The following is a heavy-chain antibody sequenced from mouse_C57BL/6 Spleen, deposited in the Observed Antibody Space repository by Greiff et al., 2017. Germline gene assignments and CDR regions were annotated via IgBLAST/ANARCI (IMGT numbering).Heavy chain of an antibody. CDR1: GYSFTDYN. Sequence: EVQLQESGPELVKPGASVKISCKASGYSFTDYNMNWVKQSNGKSLEWIGVINPNYGTTSYNQKFKGKATLTVDQSSSTAYMQLNSLTSEDSAVYYCAREMVTGASYAMDYWGQGTSVTVSS. J-gene: IGHJ4*01. CDR3: AREMVTGASYAMDY. CDR2: INPNYGTT. D-gene: IGHD2-2*01. V-gene: IGHV1-39*01.